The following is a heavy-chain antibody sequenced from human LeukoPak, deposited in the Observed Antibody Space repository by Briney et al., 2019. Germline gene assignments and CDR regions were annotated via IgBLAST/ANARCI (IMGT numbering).Heavy chain of an antibody. V-gene: IGHV3-23*01. J-gene: IGHJ4*02. D-gene: IGHD1-26*01. Sequence: GGSLRLSGAASGFTFSSYAMSWVRQAPGKGLEWVSAISGSGGSTYYADSVKGRFTISRDNSKNTLYLQMNSLRAEDTAVYYCAKDIVGARGGFDYWGQGTLVTVSS. CDR2: ISGSGGST. CDR3: AKDIVGARGGFDY. CDR1: GFTFSSYA.